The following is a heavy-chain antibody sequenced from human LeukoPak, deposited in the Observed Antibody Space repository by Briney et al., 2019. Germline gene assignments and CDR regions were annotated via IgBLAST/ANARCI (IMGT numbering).Heavy chain of an antibody. CDR2: ISYDGSNK. J-gene: IGHJ3*02. CDR1: GFTFSSYG. CDR3: EKDPGGSSGYPDAFDI. D-gene: IGHD3-22*01. Sequence: GGSLRLSCAASGFTFSSYGMHWVRQAPGKGLEWVAVISYDGSNKYYADSVKGRFTISRDNSKNTLYLQMNSLRAEDTAVYYCEKDPGGSSGYPDAFDIWGQGTMVTVSS. V-gene: IGHV3-30*18.